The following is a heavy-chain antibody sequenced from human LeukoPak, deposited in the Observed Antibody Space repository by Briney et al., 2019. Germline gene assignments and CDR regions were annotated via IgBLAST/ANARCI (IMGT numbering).Heavy chain of an antibody. CDR2: ISGGGGST. CDR1: GFTFSSYA. Sequence: GGSLRFSCAASGFTFSSYAMSWGRQSPGKGLEWVSAISGGGGSTYYAYYTDSVKGRFTISRDNSKNTLYLQMNSLRAEDTAVYYCAKFYDILTSYFDYWGQGTLVTVSS. J-gene: IGHJ4*02. V-gene: IGHV3-23*01. CDR3: AKFYDILTSYFDY. D-gene: IGHD3-9*01.